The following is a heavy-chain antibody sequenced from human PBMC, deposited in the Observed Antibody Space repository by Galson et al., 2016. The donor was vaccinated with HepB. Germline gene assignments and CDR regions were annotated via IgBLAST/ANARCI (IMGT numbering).Heavy chain of an antibody. V-gene: IGHV3-23*01. D-gene: IGHD6-13*01. CDR3: ARYSNSWAPFDY. J-gene: IGHJ4*02. CDR2: ISGSGANT. CDR1: GFTFSSYA. Sequence: SLRLSCAASGFTFSSYAMSWVRQPPGKGLEWVSGISGSGANTHSANAVKGRFTISRDNSNNTLYLQVNSLRAEDTALYFCARYSNSWAPFDYWGQGRLVTVSS.